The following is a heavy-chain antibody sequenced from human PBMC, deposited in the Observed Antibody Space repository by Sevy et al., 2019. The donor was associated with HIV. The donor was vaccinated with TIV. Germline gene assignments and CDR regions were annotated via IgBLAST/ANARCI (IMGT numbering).Heavy chain of an antibody. J-gene: IGHJ4*02. CDR2: LYSGGST. Sequence: GGSLRLSCAASGFTVSSTYMSCVRQAPGKGLEWVSVLYSGGSTYYADSVKGRFTISRDNSKNTLYLQMNSLRAEDTAVYFCARSPGFLFDFWGQGTLVTVSS. CDR3: ARSPGFLFDF. CDR1: GFTVSSTY. V-gene: IGHV3-53*01. D-gene: IGHD3-10*01.